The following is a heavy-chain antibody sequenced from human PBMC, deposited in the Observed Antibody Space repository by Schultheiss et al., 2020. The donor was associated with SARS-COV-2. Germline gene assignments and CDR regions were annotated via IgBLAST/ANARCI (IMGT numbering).Heavy chain of an antibody. CDR3: AREGGWFDP. J-gene: IGHJ5*02. D-gene: IGHD3-16*01. CDR1: GYSISSGYY. V-gene: IGHV4-38-2*02. CDR2: IEYSGST. Sequence: SETLSLTCAVSGYSISSGYYWGWIRQPPGKGLEWIGYIEYSGSTTYNPSLKSRVTMSIDTSKNQFSLKLRSVTAADTAVYYCAREGGWFDPWGQGTLVTVSS.